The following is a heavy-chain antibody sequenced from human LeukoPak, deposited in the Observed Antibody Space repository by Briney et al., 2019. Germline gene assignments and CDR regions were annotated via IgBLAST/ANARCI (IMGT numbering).Heavy chain of an antibody. D-gene: IGHD6-19*01. CDR2: ISSSGGST. J-gene: IGHJ4*02. Sequence: GGSLRLSCAASGFTFSSYAMNWVRQAPGKGLEWVSGISSSGGSTYFADSVKGRFTISRDNSKNTLYLQMNSLRAEDTAVYYCARAAVAGPLNYYFDYWGQGTLVTVSS. CDR1: GFTFSSYA. V-gene: IGHV3-23*01. CDR3: ARAAVAGPLNYYFDY.